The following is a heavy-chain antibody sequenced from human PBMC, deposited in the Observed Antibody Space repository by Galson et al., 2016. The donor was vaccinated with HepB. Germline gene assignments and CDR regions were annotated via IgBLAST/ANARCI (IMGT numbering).Heavy chain of an antibody. Sequence: SETLSLTCAVYGDSISSSSHYWGWIRQPPGKGLAWIGSISYSGSTSYNPSLKSRLTISVDTSRNHFSLRLNSVTAADTAVYYCARLHYFDSTSYGGPEYWGQGALVTVSS. J-gene: IGHJ1*01. CDR1: GDSISSSSHY. CDR3: ARLHYFDSTSYGGPEY. V-gene: IGHV4-39*02. D-gene: IGHD3-9*01. CDR2: ISYSGST.